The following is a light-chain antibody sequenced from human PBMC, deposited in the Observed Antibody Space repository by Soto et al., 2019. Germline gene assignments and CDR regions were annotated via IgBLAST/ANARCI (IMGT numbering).Light chain of an antibody. CDR2: DAS. V-gene: IGKV3-20*01. CDR3: QQYGNSRT. Sequence: EIVLTQSPGTLSLSPGERATLSCRASQSISSSYLTWYQQKPGQAPRLLIYDASSRATGIPDRFSGSGSGTDFTLTISRLEPEDVAVYYCQQYGNSRTFGQGTKVEVK. CDR1: QSISSSY. J-gene: IGKJ1*01.